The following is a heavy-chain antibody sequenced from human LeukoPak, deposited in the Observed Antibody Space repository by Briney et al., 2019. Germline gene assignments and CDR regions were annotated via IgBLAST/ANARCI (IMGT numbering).Heavy chain of an antibody. CDR2: IGPAGGT. CDR1: GLTFSGYD. J-gene: IGHJ4*02. V-gene: IGHV3-13*01. CDR3: ARGGEGIFDY. Sequence: GGSLTLSCAASGLTFSGYDMHWVRQATGKGLEWVSAIGPAGGTYYPGSVKGRFTISIENAKNSFYLQMNSMSAGDTAVYYCARGGEGIFDYWGQGTLVTVSS. D-gene: IGHD2-21*01.